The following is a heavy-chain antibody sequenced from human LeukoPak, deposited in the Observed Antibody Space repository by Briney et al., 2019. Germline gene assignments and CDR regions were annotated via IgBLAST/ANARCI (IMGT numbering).Heavy chain of an antibody. CDR3: AKEADGSALDYYFDY. J-gene: IGHJ4*02. Sequence: PGGSLRLSRAVSGFTFSSYGMHWVRQAPGKGLEWVAVISYDGSNKYYADSVKGRFTISRDNSKNTLYPQMNSLRAEDTAVYYCAKEADGSALDYYFDYWGQGTLVTVSS. CDR1: GFTFSSYG. V-gene: IGHV3-30*18. CDR2: ISYDGSNK. D-gene: IGHD5-24*01.